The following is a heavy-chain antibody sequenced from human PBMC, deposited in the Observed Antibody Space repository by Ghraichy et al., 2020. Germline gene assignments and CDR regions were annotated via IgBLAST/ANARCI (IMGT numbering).Heavy chain of an antibody. V-gene: IGHV4-59*01. CDR2: IYYSGST. D-gene: IGHD6-19*01. J-gene: IGHJ4*02. CDR1: GGSISSYY. CDR3: ARRASSGWYFDY. Sequence: GSLSLTCTVSGGSISSYYWSWIRQPPGKGLEWIGYIYYSGSTNYNPSLKSRVTISVDTSKNQFSLRLSSVTAADTAVYYCARRASSGWYFDYWGQGTLVTVSS.